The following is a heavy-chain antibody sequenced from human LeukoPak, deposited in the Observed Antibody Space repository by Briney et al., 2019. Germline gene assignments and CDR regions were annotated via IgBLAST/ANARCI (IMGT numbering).Heavy chain of an antibody. D-gene: IGHD3/OR15-3a*01. CDR1: GFTFDDYA. J-gene: IGHJ4*02. CDR3: SRDLGTGRPHDF. V-gene: IGHV3-43D*03. CDR2: ISWDGGST. Sequence: SGGSLRLSCAASGFTFDDYAMHWVRQAPGKGLEWVSLISWDGGSTYYADSVKGRFTISRDNSKNSLYLQMNNLRVEDTGLYFCSRDLGTGRPHDFWGLGTLVTVS.